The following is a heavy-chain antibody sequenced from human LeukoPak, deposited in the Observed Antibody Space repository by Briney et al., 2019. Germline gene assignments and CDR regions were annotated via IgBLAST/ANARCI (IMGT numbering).Heavy chain of an antibody. CDR3: ARVPYGGYDLHFES. V-gene: IGHV3-11*01. D-gene: IGHD5-12*01. J-gene: IGHJ4*02. Sequence: GGSRRLSCAASGFTFSDYYMSWIRQAPGKGLEWVSYISNSGINIYYTDSVKGRFTISRDNAKNSLYLQMNSLRVEDTAVYYCARVPYGGYDLHFESWGQGTLVSVSS. CDR2: ISNSGINI. CDR1: GFTFSDYY.